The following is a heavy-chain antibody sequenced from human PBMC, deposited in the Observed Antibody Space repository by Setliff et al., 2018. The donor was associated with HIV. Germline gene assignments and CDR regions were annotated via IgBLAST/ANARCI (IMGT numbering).Heavy chain of an antibody. CDR2: IYSSGST. Sequence: SETLSLTCAVSGYSISNSNYFWGWIRQPPGKGLEWIGRIYSSGSTYYQPSLQGRVSMSIDSSKNHFSLSLRYVTAADTAVYYCARSFSGRYFWSGYYTGPDPKGENAFDIWGQGTMVTVSS. D-gene: IGHD3-3*01. V-gene: IGHV4-39*02. CDR3: ARSFSGRYFWSGYYTGPDPKGENAFDI. J-gene: IGHJ3*02. CDR1: GYSISNSNYF.